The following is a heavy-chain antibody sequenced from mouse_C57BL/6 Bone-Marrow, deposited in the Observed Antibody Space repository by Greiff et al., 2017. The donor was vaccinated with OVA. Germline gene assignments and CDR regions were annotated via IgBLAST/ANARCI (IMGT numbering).Heavy chain of an antibody. Sequence: QVQLQQPGAELVKPGASVKLSCKASGYTFTSYWMHWVKQRPGQGLEWIGMIHPNSASTNYNEKFKSKATLTVDKSSSTAYMQLSSLTSEDSAVYYCAILPYGGFAYWGQGTLVTVSA. CDR1: GYTFTSYW. CDR3: AILPYGGFAY. CDR2: IHPNSAST. J-gene: IGHJ3*01. D-gene: IGHD5-5*01. V-gene: IGHV1-64*01.